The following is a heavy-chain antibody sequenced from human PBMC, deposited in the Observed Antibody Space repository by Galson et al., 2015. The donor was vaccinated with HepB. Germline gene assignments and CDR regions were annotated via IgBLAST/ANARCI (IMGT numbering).Heavy chain of an antibody. Sequence: SLRLSCAASGFTFSSYGMHWVRRAPGKGLEWVAVISYDGSNKYYADSVKGRFTISRDNSKNTLYLQMNSLRAEDTAVYYCAKGSDFWSGYQGYWGQGTLVTISS. V-gene: IGHV3-30*18. CDR2: ISYDGSNK. CDR1: GFTFSSYG. J-gene: IGHJ4*02. CDR3: AKGSDFWSGYQGY. D-gene: IGHD3-3*01.